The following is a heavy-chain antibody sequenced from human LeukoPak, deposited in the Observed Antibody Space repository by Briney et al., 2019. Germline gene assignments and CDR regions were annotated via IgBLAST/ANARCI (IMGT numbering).Heavy chain of an antibody. V-gene: IGHV1-2*02. CDR3: ARVGGDYYDSSGSFDY. Sequence: ASVKVSCKASGYTFTSYAMNWVRQAPGQGLEWMGWINPNSGGTNYAQKFQGRVTMTRDTSISTAYMELSRLRSDDTAVYYCARVGGDYYDSSGSFDYWGQGTLVTVSS. D-gene: IGHD3-22*01. CDR2: INPNSGGT. CDR1: GYTFTSYA. J-gene: IGHJ4*02.